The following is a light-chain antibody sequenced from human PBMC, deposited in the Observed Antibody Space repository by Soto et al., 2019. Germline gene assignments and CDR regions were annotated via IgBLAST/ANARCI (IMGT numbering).Light chain of an antibody. CDR2: NND. V-gene: IGLV1-44*01. CDR1: SSNIGSNS. J-gene: IGLJ3*02. Sequence: QPVLTQPPSASGTPGQRVTISCSGSSSNIGSNSVNWYQLLPGTAPKLLIYNNDQRPSGVPDRFSGSKSGTSASLAISGLQSEDEADYYCAAWDDSLNGGVFGGGTQLTVL. CDR3: AAWDDSLNGGV.